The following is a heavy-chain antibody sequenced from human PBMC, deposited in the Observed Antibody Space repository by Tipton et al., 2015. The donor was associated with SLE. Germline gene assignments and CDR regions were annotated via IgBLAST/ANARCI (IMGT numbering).Heavy chain of an antibody. CDR3: ARAPGLVWFGERRFDP. D-gene: IGHD3-10*01. V-gene: IGHV4-34*01. CDR1: GESFSNYY. Sequence: TLSLTCAVYGESFSNYYWSWIRQHPGKGLEWIGEMNDSGSTNYNPSLKGRVTMSVDTSKNQFSLKLSSVTAADTAVYYCARAPGLVWFGERRFDPWGQGTLVTASS. CDR2: MNDSGST. J-gene: IGHJ5*02.